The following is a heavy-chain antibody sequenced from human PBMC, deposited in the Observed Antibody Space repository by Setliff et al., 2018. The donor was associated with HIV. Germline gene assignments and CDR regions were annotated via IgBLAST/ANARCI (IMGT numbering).Heavy chain of an antibody. CDR3: AKDHATSSWFTALLDY. J-gene: IGHJ4*02. CDR2: ISSSGTTI. CDR1: GFTFSSYS. Sequence: GGSLRLSCAASGFTFSSYSMNWVRQAPGKGLEWVSYISSSGTTIYYADSVKGRFTISRDNAKNSLYLQMNSLRAEDTAVYYCAKDHATSSWFTALLDYWGQGALVTVSS. D-gene: IGHD6-13*01. V-gene: IGHV3-48*04.